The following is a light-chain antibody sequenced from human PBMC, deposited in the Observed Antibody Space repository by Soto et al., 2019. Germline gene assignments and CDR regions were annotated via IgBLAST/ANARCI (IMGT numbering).Light chain of an antibody. J-gene: IGKJ4*01. CDR2: DAS. CDR1: RDISNY. Sequence: DIQMTQSPSSLSASVGDRVTITCQASRDISNYLNWYQQKPGKAPKLLIYDASNLETGVPSRFSGSGSGTDFTLTISSLQPEDIATYCCQQYDNLPPTFGGGTKVEIK. V-gene: IGKV1-33*01. CDR3: QQYDNLPPT.